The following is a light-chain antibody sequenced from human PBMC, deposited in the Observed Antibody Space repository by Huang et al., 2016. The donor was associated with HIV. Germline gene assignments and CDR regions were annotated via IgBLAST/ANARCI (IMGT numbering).Light chain of an antibody. J-gene: IGKJ1*01. CDR2: GAS. CDR3: HHYSNWPPTWT. CDR1: QSVAKY. V-gene: IGKV3-15*01. Sequence: EIVMTQSPATLSVSPGERATLSCRASQSVAKYFAWYQQKPGQAPRLLIYGASTRATGIPARFSGSGSGTELTLTISSLQSEDFAVYYCHHYSNWPPTWTFGQGTKVEIK.